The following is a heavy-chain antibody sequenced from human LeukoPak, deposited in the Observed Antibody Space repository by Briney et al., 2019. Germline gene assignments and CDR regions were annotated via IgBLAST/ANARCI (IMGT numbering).Heavy chain of an antibody. CDR1: GFTFSSFS. CDR2: IKQDGSEK. CDR3: ARDTAGADY. J-gene: IGHJ4*02. D-gene: IGHD1-26*01. Sequence: PGGSLRLSCAASGFTFSSFSMIWVRQAPGKGLEWLANIKQDGSEKYYVDSVKGRFTISRDNAKNSLYLQMNSLRAQDTAIYYCARDTAGADYWGQGTLVTVSP. V-gene: IGHV3-7*03.